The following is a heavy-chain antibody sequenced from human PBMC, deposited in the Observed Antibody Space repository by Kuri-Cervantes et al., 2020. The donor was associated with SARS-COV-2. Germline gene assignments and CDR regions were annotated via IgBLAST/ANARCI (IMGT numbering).Heavy chain of an antibody. V-gene: IGHV4-61*02. CDR1: GGSISSGSYY. J-gene: IGHJ4*02. D-gene: IGHD6-19*01. CDR3: ARDSRATSGWYYFDY. Sequence: LSCTVAGGSISSGSYYWSWIRQPAGKGLAWIGRIYASGSTNYNPSLQSRVTISVDTSKNQFSLKLSSVTAADTAVYYCARDSRATSGWYYFDYLGQGTLVTVSS. CDR2: IYASGST.